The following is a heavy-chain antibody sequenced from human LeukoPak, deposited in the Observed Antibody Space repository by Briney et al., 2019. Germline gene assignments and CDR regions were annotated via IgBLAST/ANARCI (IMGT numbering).Heavy chain of an antibody. J-gene: IGHJ4*02. Sequence: KSSETLSLTCTVSGGSISSYYWSWIRQPPGKGLEWLGYIYYSGSTNYNPSLKSRVTISVDTSKNQFSLKLSSVTAADTAVYYCARGYYDFWSGYSSYYFDYWGQGTLVTVSS. V-gene: IGHV4-59*01. CDR2: IYYSGST. D-gene: IGHD3-3*01. CDR3: ARGYYDFWSGYSSYYFDY. CDR1: GGSISSYY.